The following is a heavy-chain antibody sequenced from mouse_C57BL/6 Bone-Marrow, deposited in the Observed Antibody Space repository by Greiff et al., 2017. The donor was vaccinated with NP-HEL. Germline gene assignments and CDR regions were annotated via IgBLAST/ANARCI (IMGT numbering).Heavy chain of an antibody. V-gene: IGHV3-6*01. D-gene: IGHD1-1*01. Sequence: DVKLQESGHGLVKPSQSLSLTCSVTGYSITSGYYWNWIRQFPGNKLEWMGYISYDGSNNYNPSLKNRISITRDTSKNQFFLKLNSVTTEDTATYYCARHNYYGSRGYWGQGTTLTVSS. CDR3: ARHNYYGSRGY. J-gene: IGHJ2*01. CDR1: GYSITSGYY. CDR2: ISYDGSN.